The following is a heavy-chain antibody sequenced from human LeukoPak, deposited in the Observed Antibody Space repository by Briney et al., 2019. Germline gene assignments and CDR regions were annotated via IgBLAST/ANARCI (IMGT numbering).Heavy chain of an antibody. D-gene: IGHD6-13*01. CDR1: GFTFSSYE. CDR2: ISSSGSTI. V-gene: IGHV3-48*03. CDR3: ARDRAGYSSSWYAPDAFDI. J-gene: IGHJ3*02. Sequence: GGSLRLSCAASGFTFSSYEMNWVRQAPGKGLEWVSYISSSGSTIYYADSVKGRFTISRDNAKNSLYLQMNSLRAEDTAVYYCARDRAGYSSSWYAPDAFDIWGQGAMVTVSS.